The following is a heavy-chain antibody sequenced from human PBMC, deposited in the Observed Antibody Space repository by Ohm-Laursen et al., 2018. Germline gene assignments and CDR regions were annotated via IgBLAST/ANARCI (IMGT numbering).Heavy chain of an antibody. J-gene: IGHJ5*02. CDR2: IYHSGST. V-gene: IGHV4-38-2*01. CDR3: ARGLWWFDP. CDR1: GYPISSGYF. Sequence: SETLSLTCAVSGYPISSGYFWGWIRQPPGKGLEWIGTIYHSGSTHYNPSLKSRVTISVDTSKNQFSLKLSSVTAADTALYYCARGLWWFDPWGQGTLVTVSS.